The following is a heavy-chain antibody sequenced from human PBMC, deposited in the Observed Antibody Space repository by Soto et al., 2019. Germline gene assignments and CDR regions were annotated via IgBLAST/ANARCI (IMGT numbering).Heavy chain of an antibody. D-gene: IGHD6-6*01. J-gene: IGHJ6*02. V-gene: IGHV1-18*01. Sequence: QVQLVQSGAEVKKPGASVKVSCKASGYTFTSYGISWVRQAPGQGLEWMGWISAYNGNTNYAQKLQGRVTITTDTSTSTAYMELRSLRSDDTAVYYCARDEYSSPRAFYYGMDVWGQGTTVTVSS. CDR2: ISAYNGNT. CDR3: ARDEYSSPRAFYYGMDV. CDR1: GYTFTSYG.